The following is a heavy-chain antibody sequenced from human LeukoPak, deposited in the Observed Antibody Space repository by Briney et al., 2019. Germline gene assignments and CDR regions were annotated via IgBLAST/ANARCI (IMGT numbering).Heavy chain of an antibody. Sequence: GGSLRLSCAASGFTVSSNYMSWVRQAPGKGLEWVSVIYSGGSTYYADSVKGRFTISRDNSKNTLHLQMNSLRVEDTAVHYCARDSGAAAGRGMDVWGQGTTVTVSS. V-gene: IGHV3-53*01. CDR1: GFTVSSNY. J-gene: IGHJ6*02. CDR3: ARDSGAAAGRGMDV. D-gene: IGHD6-13*01. CDR2: IYSGGST.